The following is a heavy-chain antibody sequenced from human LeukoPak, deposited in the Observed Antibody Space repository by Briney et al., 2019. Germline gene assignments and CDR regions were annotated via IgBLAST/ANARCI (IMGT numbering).Heavy chain of an antibody. CDR1: GGSISSYY. D-gene: IGHD6-19*01. CDR2: IYYSGST. V-gene: IGHV4-59*01. Sequence: SETLSLTCTVPGGSISSYYWSWIRQPPGKGLEWIGYIYYSGSTNYNPSLKSRVTISVDTSKNQFSLKLSSVTAADTAVYYCARNLAVAGLFDYWGQGTLVTVSS. J-gene: IGHJ4*02. CDR3: ARNLAVAGLFDY.